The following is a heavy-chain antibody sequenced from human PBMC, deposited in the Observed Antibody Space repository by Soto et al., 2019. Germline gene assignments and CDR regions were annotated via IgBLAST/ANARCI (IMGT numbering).Heavy chain of an antibody. D-gene: IGHD3-9*01. V-gene: IGHV3-30*04. CDR2: ISYDGSNK. Sequence: GGSLRLSCAASGFTFSSYAMHWVRQAPGKGLEWVAVISYDGSNKYYADSVKGRFTISRDNSKNTLYLQMNILRAEDTAVYYCSRAPDILTGYYDYWGQGTLVTVSS. CDR3: SRAPDILTGYYDY. J-gene: IGHJ4*02. CDR1: GFTFSSYA.